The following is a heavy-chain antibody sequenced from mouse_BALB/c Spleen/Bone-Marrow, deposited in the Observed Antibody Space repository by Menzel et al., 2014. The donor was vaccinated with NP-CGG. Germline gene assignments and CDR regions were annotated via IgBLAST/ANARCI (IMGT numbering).Heavy chain of an antibody. Sequence: EVKLEESGGGLVQPGGSLNLSCAASDFTFSSYGMSWVRQTPDKRLELVATINSNGGSTYYPDSVKGRFTISRDTAKNTLYLQMSSLKSEETAMYYCVRGNYGNFVDYFGFWGRCTTLTVTS. CDR1: DFTFSSYG. J-gene: IGHJ2*01. D-gene: IGHD2-1*01. CDR2: INSNGGST. CDR3: VRGNYGNFVDYFGF. V-gene: IGHV5-6-3*01.